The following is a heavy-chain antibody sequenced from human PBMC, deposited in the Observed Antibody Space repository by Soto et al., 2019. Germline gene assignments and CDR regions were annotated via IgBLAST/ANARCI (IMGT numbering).Heavy chain of an antibody. D-gene: IGHD1-26*01. J-gene: IGHJ6*02. CDR2: IWHDGNNK. V-gene: IGHV3-33*08. CDR1: GFTFSRYW. Sequence: GGSLRLSCVASGFTFSRYWMSWVRQAPGKGLEWVAIIWHDGNNKYYADSVRGRFIISRDNSKNRLYLQMNSLRAEDTAVYYCASDLVGASDSYGLDVWGQGTPVTVSS. CDR3: ASDLVGASDSYGLDV.